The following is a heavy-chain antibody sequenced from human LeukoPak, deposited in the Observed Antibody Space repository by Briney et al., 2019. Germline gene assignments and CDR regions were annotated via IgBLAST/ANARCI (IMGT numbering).Heavy chain of an antibody. J-gene: IGHJ6*03. CDR3: AKVDRFTSYNYMDV. D-gene: IGHD3-16*02. Sequence: PGGSLRLSCTASGFAFGNKGMHWVRQAPGEGLEWVAFIRFNGSNVYYADSVKGRFTLSRDNSKNTLYLQMNSLRVADTALYYCAKVDRFTSYNYMDVWGKGTTVVVSS. V-gene: IGHV3-30*02. CDR1: GFAFGNKG. CDR2: IRFNGSNV.